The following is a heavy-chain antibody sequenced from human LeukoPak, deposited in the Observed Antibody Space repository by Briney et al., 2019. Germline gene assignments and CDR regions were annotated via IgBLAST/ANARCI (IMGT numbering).Heavy chain of an antibody. Sequence: SVKVSCKASGGTFSSYAISWVRQAPGQGLEWMGGIIPIFGTANYAQKFQGRVTITADESTSTAYMELSSLRSEDTAVYYCARGRGNRVVPAAIVDYWGQGTLVTVSS. D-gene: IGHD2-2*02. CDR3: ARGRGNRVVPAAIVDY. CDR1: GGTFSSYA. CDR2: IIPIFGTA. J-gene: IGHJ4*02. V-gene: IGHV1-69*01.